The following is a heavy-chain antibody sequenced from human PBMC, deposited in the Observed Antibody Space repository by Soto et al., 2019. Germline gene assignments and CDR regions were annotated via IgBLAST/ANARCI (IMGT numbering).Heavy chain of an antibody. CDR1: GFTFSSYS. Sequence: EVQLVESGGGLVQPGGSLRLSCAASGFTFSSYSMNWVRQAPGKGLEWVSYINSASSTIYYADSLKGRFTISRDNAKNSLYLQLNSLRGEDTAVYYCARDKPRSGYEKFDYWGQGTLVTVSS. J-gene: IGHJ4*02. D-gene: IGHD3-3*01. CDR3: ARDKPRSGYEKFDY. V-gene: IGHV3-48*01. CDR2: INSASSTI.